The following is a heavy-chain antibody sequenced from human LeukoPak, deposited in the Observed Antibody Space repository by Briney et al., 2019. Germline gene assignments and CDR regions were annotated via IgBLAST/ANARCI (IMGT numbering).Heavy chain of an antibody. V-gene: IGHV3-48*02. J-gene: IGHJ3*02. CDR3: ARPRDGYNYGAFDI. Sequence: GGSLRLSCAASGFTFSRYSMTWVRQAPGKGLEYVSYISSSSSSMYSADTVKGRFTISRDNAKNSLYLQMNSLRDEGTAVYYCARPRDGYNYGAFDIWGQGTMVTVSS. CDR1: GFTFSRYS. D-gene: IGHD5-24*01. CDR2: ISSSSSSM.